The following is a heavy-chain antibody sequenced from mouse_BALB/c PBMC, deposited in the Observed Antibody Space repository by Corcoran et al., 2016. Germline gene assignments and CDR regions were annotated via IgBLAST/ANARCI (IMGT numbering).Heavy chain of an antibody. Sequence: QIQLQQSGPELVKPGASVKISCKASGYTFTDYYINWVKQKPGQGLEWIGWIYPGSGNTKYNEKFKGKATLTVDTSSSTAYMQLSSLTSEDTAVYFCARGLGNCAFAYWGQGTLVTVSA. CDR3: ARGLGNCAFAY. CDR1: GYTFTDYY. J-gene: IGHJ3*01. D-gene: IGHD2-1*01. CDR2: IYPGSGNT. V-gene: IGHV1-84*02.